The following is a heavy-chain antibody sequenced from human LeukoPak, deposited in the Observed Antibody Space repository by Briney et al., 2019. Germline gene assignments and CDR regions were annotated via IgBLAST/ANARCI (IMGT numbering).Heavy chain of an antibody. J-gene: IGHJ4*02. D-gene: IGHD6-19*01. Sequence: GGSLRLSCAASGFTFSSYWMTWVRQAPGKGLEWVADIKEDGSDIHYVDSAKAPFTISRDNAKNSLFLQTNSLRAEDTAVYYCAGGSGWIFDSWGQGTLVTVSS. CDR3: AGGSGWIFDS. CDR1: GFTFSSYW. CDR2: IKEDGSDI. V-gene: IGHV3-7*04.